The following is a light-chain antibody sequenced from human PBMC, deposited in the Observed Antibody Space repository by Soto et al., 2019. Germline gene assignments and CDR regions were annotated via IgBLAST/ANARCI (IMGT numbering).Light chain of an antibody. J-gene: IGKJ5*01. CDR1: QDIANY. Sequence: DIQMTQSPSSLSASVGDRVTIPCQASQDIANYLNWCQQKPGKAPKLLIYAASSLQSGVPSRFSGSGSGTDFTLTISSLQPEDFATYYCQQSYSTPITFGQGTRLEI. CDR2: AAS. CDR3: QQSYSTPIT. V-gene: IGKV1-39*01.